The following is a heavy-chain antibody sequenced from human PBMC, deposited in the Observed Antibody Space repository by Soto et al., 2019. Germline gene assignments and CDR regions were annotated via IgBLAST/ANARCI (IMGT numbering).Heavy chain of an antibody. Sequence: QVQLVQSGVEVKKPGASVKVSCKASGYTFASYAISWMRQAPGQGLEWMGWISAYNGNTNYAQKLQGRVTMTTDTSTSTAYRERRSLRSDDTAVYYCARDPPPPDYWGQGTLVTVSS. J-gene: IGHJ4*02. CDR1: GYTFASYA. CDR2: ISAYNGNT. V-gene: IGHV1-18*01. CDR3: ARDPPPPDY.